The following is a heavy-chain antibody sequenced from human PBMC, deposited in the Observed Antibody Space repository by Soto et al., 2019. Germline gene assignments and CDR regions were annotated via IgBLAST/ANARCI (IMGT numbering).Heavy chain of an antibody. CDR3: ALGVYGSGNYYTGPSAFDI. D-gene: IGHD3-10*01. Sequence: QVQLEQSGAEVKKPGSSVKGSCKASGGTLSDHGVAWLRQAPGHGLEWMGGTIPVFNTAKYAQKFQGRVTVTADKVTNIAYMALSMLRSDDTAFYFCALGVYGSGNYYTGPSAFDIWGQGTMVIGSS. CDR2: TIPVFNTA. J-gene: IGHJ3*02. CDR1: GGTLSDHG. V-gene: IGHV1-69*06.